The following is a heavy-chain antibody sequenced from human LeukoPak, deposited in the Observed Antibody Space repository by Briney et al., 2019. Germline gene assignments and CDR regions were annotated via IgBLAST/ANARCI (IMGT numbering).Heavy chain of an antibody. J-gene: IGHJ4*02. V-gene: IGHV3-66*01. CDR3: ARDEGRHPIEY. Sequence: GGSLRLSCAASGFTVSNNYMSWVRQAPGKGLEWVSLIYSDATTYYADSVRGRFTISRDNSKNMLYLQMNSLRAEDTAVYYCARDEGRHPIEYWGQGTLVTVSS. CDR1: GFTVSNNY. CDR2: IYSDATT.